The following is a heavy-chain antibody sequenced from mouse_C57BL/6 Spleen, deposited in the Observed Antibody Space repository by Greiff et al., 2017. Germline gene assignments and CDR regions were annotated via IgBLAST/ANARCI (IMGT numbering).Heavy chain of an antibody. J-gene: IGHJ2*01. D-gene: IGHD4-1*02. V-gene: IGHV1-76*01. Sequence: QVQLQQSGAELVRPGASVKLSCKASGYTFTDSYINWVKQRPGQGLEWIARIYPGSGNTYYNEKFKGKATLTAEKSSSTAYMQLSSLTSEDSAVYFCARCQLGVNFDYWGQGTTLTVSS. CDR1: GYTFTDSY. CDR2: IYPGSGNT. CDR3: ARCQLGVNFDY.